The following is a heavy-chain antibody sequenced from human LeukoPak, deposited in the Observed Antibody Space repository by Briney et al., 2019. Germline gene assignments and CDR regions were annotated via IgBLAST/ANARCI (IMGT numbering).Heavy chain of an antibody. Sequence: PGGSLRLSCAASGFTFSSYAMTWVRQAPGKGLEWVSGISDSGGSTYYADSVRGRFTISRDNSKNTLYLQMNSLRAEGTAVYYCARGVAGDTATPWDWYFDLWGRGTLVTVSS. CDR2: ISDSGGST. V-gene: IGHV3-23*01. D-gene: IGHD5-18*01. CDR1: GFTFSSYA. CDR3: ARGVAGDTATPWDWYFDL. J-gene: IGHJ2*01.